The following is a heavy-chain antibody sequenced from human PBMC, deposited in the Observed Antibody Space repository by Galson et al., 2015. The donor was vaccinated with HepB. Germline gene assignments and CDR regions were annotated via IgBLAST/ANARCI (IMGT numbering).Heavy chain of an antibody. CDR1: GYNFNVYY. CDR3: AREYDYVWGSSPSGHYYYAMDV. Sequence: SVKVSCKASGYNFNVYYIHWVRQAPGQGLEWLGRIDPDSGGTDYAQKFQGRVTMTSDTSISTAYMELSRLRSDDTAFYYCAREYDYVWGSSPSGHYYYAMDVWGQGTTVIVSS. V-gene: IGHV1-2*06. D-gene: IGHD3-16*01. CDR2: IDPDSGGT. J-gene: IGHJ6*02.